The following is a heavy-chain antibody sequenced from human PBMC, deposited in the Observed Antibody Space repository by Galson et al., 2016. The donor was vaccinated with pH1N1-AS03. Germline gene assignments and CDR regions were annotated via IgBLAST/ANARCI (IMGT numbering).Heavy chain of an antibody. D-gene: IGHD3/OR15-3a*01. CDR2: ISFDGTNK. CDR3: ANDFNYDFWSGYSSY. Sequence: CAASGFTISNFGMLWVRQAPGQGLEWVAIISFDGTNKYYADSVKGRFSISRDNSKNTLFLQMSALRAEDTAVYYCANDFNYDFWSGYSSYWGQGALVTVSS. CDR1: GFTISNFG. J-gene: IGHJ4*02. V-gene: IGHV3-30*18.